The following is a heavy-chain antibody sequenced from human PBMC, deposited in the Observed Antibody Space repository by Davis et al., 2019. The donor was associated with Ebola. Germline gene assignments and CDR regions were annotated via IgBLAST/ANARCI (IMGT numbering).Heavy chain of an antibody. J-gene: IGHJ4*02. CDR2: IYYSGST. CDR1: GGSISSGDYY. V-gene: IGHV4-30-4*01. D-gene: IGHD3-3*01. CDR3: ASYDFWSGPTLSN. Sequence: LRLSCTVPGGSISSGDYYWSWIRQPPGKGLEWIGYIYYSGSTYYNPSLKSRVTISVDTSKNQFSLKLSSVTAADTAVYYCASYDFWSGPTLSNWGQGTLVTVSS.